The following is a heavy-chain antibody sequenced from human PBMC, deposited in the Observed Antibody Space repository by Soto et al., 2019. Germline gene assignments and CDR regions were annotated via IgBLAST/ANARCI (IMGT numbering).Heavy chain of an antibody. CDR2: IYYSGST. Sequence: LSLTCTVSGGSISSYYWSWIRQPPGKGLEWIGDIYYSGSTNYNPSLKSRVTISVDTSKNQFSLRLISVTAAATAGYYCARGLFWSGYERLYGMDVWGQGTTVTVSS. CDR1: GGSISSYY. CDR3: ARGLFWSGYERLYGMDV. V-gene: IGHV4-59*01. D-gene: IGHD3-3*01. J-gene: IGHJ6*02.